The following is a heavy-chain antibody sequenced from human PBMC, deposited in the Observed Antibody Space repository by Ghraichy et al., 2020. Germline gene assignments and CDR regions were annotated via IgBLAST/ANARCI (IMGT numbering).Heavy chain of an antibody. CDR3: ARGWGRFDY. V-gene: IGHV3-7*01. CDR1: GFAYNSYW. Sequence: GESLNISCAASGFAYNSYWMTWVRQAPGKGLEWVAYIKYDGSAEYYVDSVKGRFAISRDNAKNSLFLQMNSLRAEDTAVYYCARGWGRFDYWGQGTLVTVSS. D-gene: IGHD2-21*02. CDR2: IKYDGSAE. J-gene: IGHJ4*02.